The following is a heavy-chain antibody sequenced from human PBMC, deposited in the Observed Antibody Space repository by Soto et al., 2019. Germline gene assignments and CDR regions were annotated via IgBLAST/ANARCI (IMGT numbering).Heavy chain of an antibody. Sequence: SETLSLTCTVSGGSISSYYWSWIRQPPGKGLEWIGYIYYSGSTNYNPSLKSRVTISVDTSKNQFSLKLSSVTAADTAVYYCARGSSYGRYYYYYYMDVWGKGTTVTVSS. CDR1: GGSISSYY. J-gene: IGHJ6*03. V-gene: IGHV4-59*01. D-gene: IGHD2-15*01. CDR3: ARGSSYGRYYYYYYMDV. CDR2: IYYSGST.